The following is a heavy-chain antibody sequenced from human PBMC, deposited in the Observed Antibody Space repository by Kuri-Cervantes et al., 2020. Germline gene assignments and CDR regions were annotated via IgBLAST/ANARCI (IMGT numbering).Heavy chain of an antibody. CDR3: ARDDISGSSLGSYYFDY. CDR2: ISGSGGST. CDR1: GFTFSSYA. D-gene: IGHD1-26*01. J-gene: IGHJ4*02. Sequence: GESLKISCPASGFTFSSYAMSWVRQAPGKGLEWVSAISGSGGSTYYADSVKGRFTISRDNSKNTLYLQMNSLRAEDTAVYYCARDDISGSSLGSYYFDYWGQGTLVTVSS. V-gene: IGHV3-23*01.